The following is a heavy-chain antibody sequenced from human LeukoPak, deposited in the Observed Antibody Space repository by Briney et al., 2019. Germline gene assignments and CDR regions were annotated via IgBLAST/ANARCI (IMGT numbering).Heavy chain of an antibody. Sequence: ASVKVSCKASGYTFTSYDINWVRQATGQGLEWMGWMNPNSGNTGYAQKFQGRVTMTRNTSISTAYMELSSLRSDDTAVYYCARDRDILTGYYIGLYWGQGTLVTVSS. V-gene: IGHV1-8*01. CDR1: GYTFTSYD. J-gene: IGHJ4*02. D-gene: IGHD3-9*01. CDR3: ARDRDILTGYYIGLY. CDR2: MNPNSGNT.